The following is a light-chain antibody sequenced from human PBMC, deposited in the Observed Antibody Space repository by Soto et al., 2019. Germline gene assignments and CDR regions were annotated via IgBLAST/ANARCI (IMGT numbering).Light chain of an antibody. CDR1: QRINIY. J-gene: IGKJ5*01. V-gene: IGKV1-39*01. CDR3: QQSCSTPT. Sequence: IQMTQSPSSLATSVGDRVTITCRASQRINIYLNWYRQKPGKAPELLIYSASNLQSGVPSRFSGSGSGTDFTLTISSLQPEEFATYYCQQSCSTPTFGQGTRLEIK. CDR2: SAS.